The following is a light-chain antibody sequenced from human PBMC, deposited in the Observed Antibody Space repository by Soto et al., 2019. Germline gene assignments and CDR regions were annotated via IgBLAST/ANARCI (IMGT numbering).Light chain of an antibody. V-gene: IGLV2-8*01. CDR1: SSDVGGSNF. CDR3: SSYAGINALV. J-gene: IGLJ2*01. Sequence: QSALTQPPSASGSPGQSVTISCTGTSSDVGGSNFGSWYQQRPGRAPKLIIYDVTERPSGVPDRFSGSKSGNTASLTVSGLQAEDEADYYCSSYAGINALVFGGGTKVTVL. CDR2: DVT.